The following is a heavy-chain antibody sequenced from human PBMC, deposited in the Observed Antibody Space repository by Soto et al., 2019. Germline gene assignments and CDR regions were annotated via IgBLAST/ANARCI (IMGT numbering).Heavy chain of an antibody. CDR1: GLSFSSYW. V-gene: IGHV3-74*01. J-gene: IGHJ4*02. CDR3: ARLVVGYSDGSLDY. D-gene: IGHD5-18*01. Sequence: GGSLRVSCAASGLSFSSYWMHWVRHAPGRGLVWVSRIDNDGSSTIYADSVKGRFTISRDNAKNTLYLQMNSLRAEDTAGDYCARLVVGYSDGSLDYWRPGTLVTVAP. CDR2: IDNDGSST.